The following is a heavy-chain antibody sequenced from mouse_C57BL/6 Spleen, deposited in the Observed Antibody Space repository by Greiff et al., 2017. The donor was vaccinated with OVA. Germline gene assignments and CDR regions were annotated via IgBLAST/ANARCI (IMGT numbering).Heavy chain of an antibody. D-gene: IGHD2-13*01. CDR1: GYTFTGYW. CDR3: ARWDGDYSCYAMDY. CDR2: ILPGSGST. J-gene: IGHJ4*01. V-gene: IGHV1-9*01. Sequence: VQLVESGAELMKPGASVKLSCKATGYTFTGYWIQWVKQKPGHGLEWIGEILPGSGSTNYNEKFKGKATFPADTSSNTAYMQLSSLTSEDSAIYYCARWDGDYSCYAMDYWGQGTSVTVSS.